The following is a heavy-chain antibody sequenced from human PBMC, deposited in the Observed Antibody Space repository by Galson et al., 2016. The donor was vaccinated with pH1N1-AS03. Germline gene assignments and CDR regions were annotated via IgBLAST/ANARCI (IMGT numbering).Heavy chain of an antibody. Sequence: SLRLSCAASLASGFTFSGYYMHWVRQAPGKGLEWVAVTSYNGRNKYYTDSVQGRFSISRDNSKNTLHLQMISLRDEDTAVYFCARSPSSAWHNFDYWGQGALVVVST. D-gene: IGHD6-19*01. CDR1: SLASGFTFSGYY. CDR2: TSYNGRNK. V-gene: IGHV3-30*19. CDR3: ARSPSSAWHNFDY. J-gene: IGHJ4*02.